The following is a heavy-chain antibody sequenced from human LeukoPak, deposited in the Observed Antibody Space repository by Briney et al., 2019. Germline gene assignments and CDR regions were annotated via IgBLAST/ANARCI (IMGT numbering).Heavy chain of an antibody. CDR3: AREGSSYYYYMDV. CDR2: IYTSGST. CDR1: GGSISSGSYY. Sequence: SETLSLTCTVSGGSISSGSYYWSWIRQPAGKGLEWIGRIYTSGSTNYNPSLKSRVTISVDTSKNQFSLKLGSVTAADTAVYYCAREGSSYYYYMDVWGKGTTDTVSS. J-gene: IGHJ6*03. D-gene: IGHD6-6*01. V-gene: IGHV4-61*02.